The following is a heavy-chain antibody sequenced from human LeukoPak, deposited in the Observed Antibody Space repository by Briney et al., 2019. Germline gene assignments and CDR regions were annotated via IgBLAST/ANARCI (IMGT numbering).Heavy chain of an antibody. D-gene: IGHD3-10*02. V-gene: IGHV3-48*03. J-gene: IGHJ6*04. Sequence: GGSLRLSCAAPGFTFSSYEMNWVRQAPGKGLEWVSYISSSGSTIYYADSVKGRFTISRDNAKNSLYLQMHSLRAEDTAVYYCAELGITMIGGVWGKGTTVTISS. CDR1: GFTFSSYE. CDR3: AELGITMIGGV. CDR2: ISSSGSTI.